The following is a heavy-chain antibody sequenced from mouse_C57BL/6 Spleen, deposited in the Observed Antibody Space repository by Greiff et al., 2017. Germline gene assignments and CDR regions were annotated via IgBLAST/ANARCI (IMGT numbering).Heavy chain of an antibody. D-gene: IGHD1-1*01. CDR3: ARIGEATVRYFDV. CDR1: GFSLSTFGMG. CDR2: IWWEDDK. J-gene: IGHJ1*03. Sequence: QVTLKVCGPGILQPSQTLSLTCSFSGFSLSTFGMGVGWIRQPSGKGLEWLAHIWWEDDKTFNPALKSRLTIAKDTSKNQVFLKIANVDTADTATYYCARIGEATVRYFDVWGTGTTVTVSS. V-gene: IGHV8-8*01.